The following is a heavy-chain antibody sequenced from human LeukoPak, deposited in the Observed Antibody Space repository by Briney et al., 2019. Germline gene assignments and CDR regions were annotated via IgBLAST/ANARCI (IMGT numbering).Heavy chain of an antibody. D-gene: IGHD1-14*01. CDR3: ARHEWGITNAFDI. J-gene: IGHJ3*02. V-gene: IGHV4-39*01. CDR1: GGAIRRSSYY. CDR2: FLYSGTT. Sequence: PSETLSLTCTVSGVSISGGAIRRSSYYWGWILQSPGKGRGWSGSFLYSGTTYYNSSLMSEVTISVDTSKNHLSLKLLSVTAADTAVYYCARHEWGITNAFDIWGQGTMVTVSS.